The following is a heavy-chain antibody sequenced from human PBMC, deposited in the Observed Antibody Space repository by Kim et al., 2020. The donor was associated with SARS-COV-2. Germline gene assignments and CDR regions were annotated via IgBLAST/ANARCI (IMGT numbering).Heavy chain of an antibody. D-gene: IGHD1-26*01. CDR2: LNEDGSDK. V-gene: IGHV3-7*01. CDR3: ARGGWTSVDY. Sequence: GSLRLSCAASGFTFSRYYLSWVRQAPGKGLECVAKLNEDGSDKYYVDSVKGRFTISRDNAKNSLSLQMNNLRAEDTAVYYCARGGWTSVDYWGQGTLVTVSS. CDR1: GFTFSRYY. J-gene: IGHJ4*02.